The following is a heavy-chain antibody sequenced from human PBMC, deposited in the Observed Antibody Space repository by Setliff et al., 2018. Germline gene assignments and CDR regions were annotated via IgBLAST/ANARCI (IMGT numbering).Heavy chain of an antibody. V-gene: IGHV1-69*10. J-gene: IGHJ6*02. D-gene: IGHD3-10*01. CDR3: ARGRNFYGPPGDI. CDR1: GGTFSSYA. CDR2: IIPILGIA. Sequence: SVKVSCKASGGTFSSYAISWVRQAPGQGLEWMGGIIPILGIANYAQKFQGRVTITADESTSTAYMELSSLRSEDTAVYYCARGRNFYGPPGDIWGQGTTVTVSS.